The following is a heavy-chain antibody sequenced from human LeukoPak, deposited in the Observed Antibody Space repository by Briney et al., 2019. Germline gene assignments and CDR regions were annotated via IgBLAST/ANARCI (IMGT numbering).Heavy chain of an antibody. V-gene: IGHV4-34*01. D-gene: IGHD4-11*01. CDR2: INHSGST. Sequence: SETLSLTCAVYGGSFSGYYWSWLRQPPGKGLEWVGEINHSGSTNYNPSLKSRVTISVDTSKNQFSLKLSSVTAADTAVYYCARALMTTSSWFDPWGQGTLVTVSS. CDR1: GGSFSGYY. CDR3: ARALMTTSSWFDP. J-gene: IGHJ5*02.